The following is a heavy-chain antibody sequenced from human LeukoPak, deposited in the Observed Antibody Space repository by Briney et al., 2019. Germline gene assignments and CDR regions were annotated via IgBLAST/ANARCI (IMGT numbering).Heavy chain of an antibody. V-gene: IGHV1-46*01. D-gene: IGHD6-6*01. CDR3: ARGYSSSYRIDY. CDR1: GYTFTSYY. J-gene: IGHJ4*02. CDR2: ISPSGGTT. Sequence: ASVKVSCKASGYTFTSYYMHWVRQAPGQGLEWMGIISPSGGTTSDAQRFPGRVTMTRDMSTSTVYMELSSLRSEDTAVYYCARGYSSSYRIDYWGQGTLVTVSS.